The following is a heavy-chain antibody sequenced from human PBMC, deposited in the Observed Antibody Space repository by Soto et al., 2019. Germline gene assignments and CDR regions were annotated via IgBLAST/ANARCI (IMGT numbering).Heavy chain of an antibody. Sequence: QVQLVQSGAEVKKPGASVKVSCKASGYTFTSYGISWVRQAPGQGLEGMGWISAYNGNTNYAQKLQGRVTMTTDTSTSTAYMELRSLRSDDTAVYYCAREKSANYYDSSGQEDYWGQGTLVTVSS. D-gene: IGHD3-22*01. J-gene: IGHJ4*02. V-gene: IGHV1-18*04. CDR2: ISAYNGNT. CDR3: AREKSANYYDSSGQEDY. CDR1: GYTFTSYG.